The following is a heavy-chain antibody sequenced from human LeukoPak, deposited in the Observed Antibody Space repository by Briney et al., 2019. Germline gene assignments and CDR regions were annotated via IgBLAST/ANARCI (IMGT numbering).Heavy chain of an antibody. CDR3: ARDRAVLGGGSCGWFDP. D-gene: IGHD2-15*01. J-gene: IGHJ5*02. V-gene: IGHV4-39*07. CDR2: IYYSGST. CDR1: GGSISSSSYY. Sequence: PSETLSLTCTVSGGSISSSSYYWGWIRQPPGKGLEWIGSIYYSGSTYYNPSLKSRVTISVDTSKNQFSLKLSSVTAADTAVYYCARDRAVLGGGSCGWFDPWGQGTLVTVSS.